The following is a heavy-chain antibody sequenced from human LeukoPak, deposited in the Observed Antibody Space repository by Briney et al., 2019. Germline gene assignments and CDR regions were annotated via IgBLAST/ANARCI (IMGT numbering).Heavy chain of an antibody. CDR3: ARAGIPWNPADC. J-gene: IGHJ4*02. CDR1: GDSISDSDW. V-gene: IGHV4-4*02. Sequence: PSETLSLTCAVSGDSISDSDWWTWVRQPPGKGLEWIGEIRHSGSTNYSPSLKSRVTISIDKSKNQLSLKLSSVTAAGTANYFCARAGIPWNPADCWGQGTLVIVSS. D-gene: IGHD1-14*01. CDR2: IRHSGST.